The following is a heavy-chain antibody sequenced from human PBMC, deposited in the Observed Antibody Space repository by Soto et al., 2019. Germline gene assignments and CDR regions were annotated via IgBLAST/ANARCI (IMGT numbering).Heavy chain of an antibody. CDR3: TTEERYGDYLKYYYGMDV. CDR2: IKSKTDGGTT. Sequence: GGSLRLSCAASAFTFINAWMTWVRQAPGKGLEWVGRIKSKTDGGTTVYAAPVKGRFTTSRDDSKTTLYLQMNSLKTEDTAVYYCTTEERYGDYLKYYYGMDVWGQGTTVTVSS. D-gene: IGHD4-17*01. J-gene: IGHJ6*02. CDR1: AFTFINAW. V-gene: IGHV3-15*01.